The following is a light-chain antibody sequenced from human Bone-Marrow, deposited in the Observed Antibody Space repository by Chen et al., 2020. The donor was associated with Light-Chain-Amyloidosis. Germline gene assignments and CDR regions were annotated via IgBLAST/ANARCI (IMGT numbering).Light chain of an antibody. Sequence: QSALTQPRPVSGSLGRSVTISCTGTSSDVGAYTYVSWYQQHPGKAPKLIIYDVNKRPSVVPDRFSGSQSGSTASLTISRLQSDDESDYLCSSYAGTYTWVFGGGTKLTVL. CDR3: SSYAGTYTWV. V-gene: IGLV2-11*01. CDR2: DVN. J-gene: IGLJ3*02. CDR1: SSDVGAYTY.